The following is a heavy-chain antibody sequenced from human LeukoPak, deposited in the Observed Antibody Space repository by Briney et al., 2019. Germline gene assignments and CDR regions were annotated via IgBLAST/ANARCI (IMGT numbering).Heavy chain of an antibody. Sequence: GASVKVSCKASGGTFSSYAISWVRQAPGQGLEWMGRIIPILGIANYAQKFQGRVTITADKSTSTAYMELSSLRSEDTAVYYCARVSKPYGSGSYPAYYFDYWGQGTLVTVSS. CDR3: ARVSKPYGSGSYPAYYFDY. CDR2: IIPILGIA. D-gene: IGHD3-10*01. V-gene: IGHV1-69*04. CDR1: GGTFSSYA. J-gene: IGHJ4*02.